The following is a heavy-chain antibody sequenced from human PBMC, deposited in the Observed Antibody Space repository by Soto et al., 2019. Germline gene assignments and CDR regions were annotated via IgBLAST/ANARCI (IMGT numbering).Heavy chain of an antibody. Sequence: EVQLVESGGGLVQPGGSLRLSCAASGFTCSSYSMNWVRQAPGKGLEWVSYISSSSSTIYYADSVKGRFTISRDNAKNSLYLQMNSLRAQDTAVYYCARANYYGSPGDFDYWGQGTLVTVSS. D-gene: IGHD3-10*01. V-gene: IGHV3-48*01. CDR2: ISSSSSTI. J-gene: IGHJ4*02. CDR3: ARANYYGSPGDFDY. CDR1: GFTCSSYS.